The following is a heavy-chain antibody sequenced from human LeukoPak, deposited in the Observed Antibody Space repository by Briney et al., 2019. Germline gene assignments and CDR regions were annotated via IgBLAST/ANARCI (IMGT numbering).Heavy chain of an antibody. D-gene: IGHD4-23*01. CDR2: ISYDGSNK. CDR3: ARVTTGKGGNADY. Sequence: GGSLRLSCAASGFTFSSYGMHWVRQAPGKGLEWVAVISYDGSNKYYADSVKGRFTISRDNSKNTLYLQMNSLRAEDTAVYYCARVTTGKGGNADYWGQGTLVTVSS. V-gene: IGHV3-30*03. CDR1: GFTFSSYG. J-gene: IGHJ4*02.